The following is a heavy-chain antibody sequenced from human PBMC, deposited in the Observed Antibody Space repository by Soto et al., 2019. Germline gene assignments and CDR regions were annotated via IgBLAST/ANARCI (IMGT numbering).Heavy chain of an antibody. CDR3: ARATDDYGDYVDY. CDR1: GFTFSSYA. J-gene: IGHJ4*02. Sequence: GGSLRLSCAASGFTFSSYAMHWVRQAPGKGLEWVAVISYDGSNKYYADSVKGRFTISRDNSKNTLYLQMNSLRAEDTAVYYCARATDDYGDYVDYWGQGTLVTVSS. CDR2: ISYDGSNK. V-gene: IGHV3-30-3*01. D-gene: IGHD4-17*01.